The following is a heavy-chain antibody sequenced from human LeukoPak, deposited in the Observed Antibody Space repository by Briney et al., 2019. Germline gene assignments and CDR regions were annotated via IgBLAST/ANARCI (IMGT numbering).Heavy chain of an antibody. D-gene: IGHD3-22*01. CDR2: IYYSGST. Sequence: SEALSLTCTVSGGSISSYYWSWIRQPPGKGLEWIGYIYYSGSTNYNPSLKSRVTISVDTSRNQFSLKLGSVTAADTAVYYCARDPEDSSGRYGMDVWGQGTTVTVSS. CDR3: ARDPEDSSGRYGMDV. CDR1: GGSISSYY. V-gene: IGHV4-59*12. J-gene: IGHJ6*02.